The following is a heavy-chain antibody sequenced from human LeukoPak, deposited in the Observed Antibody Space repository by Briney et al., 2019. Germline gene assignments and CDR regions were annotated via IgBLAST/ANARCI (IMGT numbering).Heavy chain of an antibody. D-gene: IGHD3-3*01. CDR3: AKDYDFWSGDPHYYYYMDV. CDR2: ISSSGSTI. Sequence: PGGSLRLSCAASGFTFSDYYMSWIRQAPGKGLEWVSYISSSGSTIYYADSVKGRFTISRDNAKNSLYLQMHSLRAEDTAVYYCAKDYDFWSGDPHYYYYMDVWGKGTTVTVSS. CDR1: GFTFSDYY. J-gene: IGHJ6*03. V-gene: IGHV3-11*01.